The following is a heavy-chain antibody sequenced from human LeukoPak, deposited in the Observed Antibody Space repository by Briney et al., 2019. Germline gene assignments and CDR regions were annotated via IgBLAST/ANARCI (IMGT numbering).Heavy chain of an antibody. CDR1: GYSFSNHW. CDR2: IYPGDSDT. V-gene: IGHV5-51*01. Sequence: GESPKISCKGSGYSFSNHWIGWVRQMPGKGLEWMGVIYPGDSDTRYSPSFQGQVTMSVDRSIDTAFLQWSSLKASDSAIYYCARELFGSYGQLLSFDRWGPGTQVTVSS. CDR3: ARELFGSYGQLLSFDR. J-gene: IGHJ4*02. D-gene: IGHD3-16*01.